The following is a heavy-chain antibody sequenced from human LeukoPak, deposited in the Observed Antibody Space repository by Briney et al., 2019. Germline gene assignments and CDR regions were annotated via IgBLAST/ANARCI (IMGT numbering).Heavy chain of an antibody. J-gene: IGHJ4*02. D-gene: IGHD3-22*01. CDR1: GFTFNSYW. V-gene: IGHV3-74*01. CDR3: ARIVYDSSGYIDY. CDR2: INSDGSST. Sequence: GGSLRLSCAASGFTFNSYWMHWVRQAPGKGLVWVSRINSDGSSTRYADSVRGRFTISRDNAKKSLYLQMNSLRDEDTAVYYCARIVYDSSGYIDYWGQGTLVTVSS.